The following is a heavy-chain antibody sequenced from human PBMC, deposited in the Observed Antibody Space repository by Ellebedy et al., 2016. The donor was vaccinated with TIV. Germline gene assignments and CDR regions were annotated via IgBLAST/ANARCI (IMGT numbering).Heavy chain of an antibody. CDR2: IKYDEIEK. Sequence: PGGSLRLSCAASGFTFSRFWMGWIRQAPGKGLEWVAHIKYDEIEKYYANSVKGRFTISRDNARNSLYLQMKSLRVDDTAMYYCARDTVAVPDGDTFDIWGQGTMVTVSS. J-gene: IGHJ3*02. CDR1: GFTFSRFW. CDR3: ARDTVAVPDGDTFDI. D-gene: IGHD2-2*01. V-gene: IGHV3-7*04.